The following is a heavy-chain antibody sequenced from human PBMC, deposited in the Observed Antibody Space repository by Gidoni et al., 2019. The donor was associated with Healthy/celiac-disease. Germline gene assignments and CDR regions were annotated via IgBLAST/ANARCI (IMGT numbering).Heavy chain of an antibody. J-gene: IGHJ6*03. CDR2: IYYSGST. CDR3: ARVDYYGTGYYYYYMDV. V-gene: IGHV4-39*01. D-gene: IGHD3-10*01. Sequence: QLQLQESGPGLVKPSETLSLTCTVSGGSISSSSYYWGWIRQPPGKGLEWIGSIYYSGSTYYNPSLKSRVTISVDTSKNQFSLKLSSVTAADTAVYYCARVDYYGTGYYYYYMDVWGKGTTVTVSS. CDR1: GGSISSSSYY.